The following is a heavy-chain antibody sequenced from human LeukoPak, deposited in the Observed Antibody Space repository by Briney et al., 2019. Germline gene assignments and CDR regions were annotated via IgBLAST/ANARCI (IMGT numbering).Heavy chain of an antibody. D-gene: IGHD3-22*01. V-gene: IGHV3-74*01. CDR2: INSDGSIT. Sequence: GGSLRLSCAASGFTFSSHWMHWVRQAPGKGLVWVSRINSDGSITSYADSVKGRFTISRDQSKNTVYLQMNSLRAEDTAVYYCARDLSSAYVWPPYNWFDPWGQGTLVTVSS. J-gene: IGHJ5*02. CDR3: ARDLSSAYVWPPYNWFDP. CDR1: GFTFSSHW.